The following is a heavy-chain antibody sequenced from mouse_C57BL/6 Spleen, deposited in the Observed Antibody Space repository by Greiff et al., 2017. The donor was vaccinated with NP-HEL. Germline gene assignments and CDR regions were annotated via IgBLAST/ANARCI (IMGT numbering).Heavy chain of an antibody. D-gene: IGHD2-12*01. Sequence: EVKLEESGPGLVKPSQSLSLTCSVTGYSITSGYYWNWIRQFPGNKLEWMGYISYDGSNNYNPSLKNRISITRDTSKNQFFLKLNSVTTEDTATYYCAREEVTSRFAYWGQGTLVTVSA. V-gene: IGHV3-6*01. CDR3: AREEVTSRFAY. J-gene: IGHJ3*01. CDR1: GYSITSGYY. CDR2: ISYDGSN.